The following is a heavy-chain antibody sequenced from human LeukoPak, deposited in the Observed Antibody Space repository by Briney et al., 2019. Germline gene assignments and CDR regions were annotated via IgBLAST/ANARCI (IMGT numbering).Heavy chain of an antibody. Sequence: ASVQVSCKASGYTFTGYYMHWVRQAPGQGLEWMGWISAYNGNTNYAQKLQGRVTMTTDTSTSTAYMELRSLRSDDTAVYYCARPHPYYDILTRPYYYYGMDVWGQGTTVTVSS. CDR3: ARPHPYYDILTRPYYYYGMDV. J-gene: IGHJ6*02. CDR1: GYTFTGYY. V-gene: IGHV1-18*04. CDR2: ISAYNGNT. D-gene: IGHD3-9*01.